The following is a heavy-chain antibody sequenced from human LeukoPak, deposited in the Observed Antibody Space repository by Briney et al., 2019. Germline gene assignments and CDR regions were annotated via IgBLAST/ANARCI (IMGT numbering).Heavy chain of an antibody. CDR3: ARGAWATRLGS. CDR1: GESLNSYY. CDR2: IYESGST. D-gene: IGHD2-15*01. J-gene: IGHJ4*02. Sequence: PSETLSLTCAVYGESLNSYYWSGIRQPPGRGLEWIGEIYESGSTEYNPSLKSRVTISMVPSKQQFSLSRTSVTAAETAVYYCARGAWATRLGSWGLGTPVIVSS. V-gene: IGHV4-34*01.